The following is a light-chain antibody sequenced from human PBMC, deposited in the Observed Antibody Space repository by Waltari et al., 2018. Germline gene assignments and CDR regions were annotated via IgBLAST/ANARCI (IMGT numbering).Light chain of an antibody. Sequence: QSVLTQPPSASGTPGQRVTISCSGRSSNIGGNTVAWYQQVPGAAPKLLIYIDNERPSGVPDRFSGSKSCTSASLAISGLQSEDEALYYCAAWDDSLSGVVFGGGTKLTVL. CDR2: IDN. CDR1: SSNIGGNT. CDR3: AAWDDSLSGVV. V-gene: IGLV1-44*01. J-gene: IGLJ2*01.